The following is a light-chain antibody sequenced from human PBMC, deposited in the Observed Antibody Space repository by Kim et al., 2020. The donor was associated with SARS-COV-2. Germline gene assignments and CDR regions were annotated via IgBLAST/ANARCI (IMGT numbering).Light chain of an antibody. V-gene: IGKV1-39*01. J-gene: IGKJ4*01. Sequence: DIQMTQSISSLSASVGDRVTITCRASQSISSYLNWYQQKPGKAPKLLIYAASSLQSGVPSRFSGSGSGTDFTLTISSLQPEDFATYYCQQGYSTPTFGGGTKVDIK. CDR1: QSISSY. CDR2: AAS. CDR3: QQGYSTPT.